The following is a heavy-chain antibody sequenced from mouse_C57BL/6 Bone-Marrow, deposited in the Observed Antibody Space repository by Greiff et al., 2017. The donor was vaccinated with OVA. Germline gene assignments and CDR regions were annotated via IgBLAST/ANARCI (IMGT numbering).Heavy chain of an antibody. Sequence: DVQLQESGAELVKPGASVKLSCTASGFNIKDYYMHWVKQRTEQGLEWIGRIDPEDGETKYAPKFQGKATITADTSSTTAYLQLSSLTSEDTAVYYCASDDYDSPWFAYWGQGTLVTVSA. J-gene: IGHJ3*01. CDR2: IDPEDGET. V-gene: IGHV14-2*01. CDR3: ASDDYDSPWFAY. CDR1: GFNIKDYY. D-gene: IGHD2-4*01.